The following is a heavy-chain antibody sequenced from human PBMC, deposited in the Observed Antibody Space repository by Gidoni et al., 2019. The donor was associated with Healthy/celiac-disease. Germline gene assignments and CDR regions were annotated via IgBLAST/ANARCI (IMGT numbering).Heavy chain of an antibody. J-gene: IGHJ4*02. V-gene: IGHV1-8*01. Sequence: QVQLVQSGAEVKQPGASVKVYCKASGYTFTSYDINWVRPAPGQGLEWMGWMNPNSGNTGYAQKFQGRVTMTRTTSISTAYMELSSLRSEDTAVYYCAREGQYSSSSGYDYWGQGTLVTVSS. CDR3: AREGQYSSSSGYDY. CDR1: GYTFTSYD. D-gene: IGHD6-6*01. CDR2: MNPNSGNT.